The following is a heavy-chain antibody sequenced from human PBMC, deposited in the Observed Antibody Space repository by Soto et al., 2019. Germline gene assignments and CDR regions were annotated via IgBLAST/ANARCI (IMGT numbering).Heavy chain of an antibody. Sequence: EVQLVESGGGLVKPGGSLRLSCAASGFTFSSYSMNWVRQAPGKGLEWVSSISSSSSYIYYADSVKGRFTISRDNAKNSLYLQMNSLRAEDTAVYYCARDRVPRMPGGWFDPWGQGTLVTVSS. CDR3: ARDRVPRMPGGWFDP. J-gene: IGHJ5*02. CDR1: GFTFSSYS. V-gene: IGHV3-21*01. CDR2: ISSSSSYI. D-gene: IGHD1-1*01.